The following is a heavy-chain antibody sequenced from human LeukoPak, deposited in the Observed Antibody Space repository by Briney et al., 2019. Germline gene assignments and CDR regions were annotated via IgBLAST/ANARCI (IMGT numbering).Heavy chain of an antibody. D-gene: IGHD3-22*01. CDR3: ADVDYYDSSGSLDY. J-gene: IGHJ4*02. Sequence: GGSLRLSCAASGFTFSSYGMHWVRQAPGKGLEWVAFIRYDGSNKYYADSVKGRFTISRDNSKNTLYPQMNSLRAEDTAVYYCADVDYYDSSGSLDYWGQGTLVTVSS. CDR2: IRYDGSNK. V-gene: IGHV3-30*02. CDR1: GFTFSSYG.